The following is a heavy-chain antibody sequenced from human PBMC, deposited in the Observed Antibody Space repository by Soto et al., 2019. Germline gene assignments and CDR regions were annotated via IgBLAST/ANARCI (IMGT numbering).Heavy chain of an antibody. CDR3: ARDIAVAGAGHFDY. Sequence: GASVKVSCKASGYTFTSYDINWVRQATGQGLEWMGWMNPNSGNTGYAQKFQGRVTMTRNTSISTAYMELSSLRSEDTAVYYCARDIAVAGAGHFDYWGQGTLVTVSS. V-gene: IGHV1-8*01. D-gene: IGHD6-19*01. CDR1: GYTFTSYD. J-gene: IGHJ4*02. CDR2: MNPNSGNT.